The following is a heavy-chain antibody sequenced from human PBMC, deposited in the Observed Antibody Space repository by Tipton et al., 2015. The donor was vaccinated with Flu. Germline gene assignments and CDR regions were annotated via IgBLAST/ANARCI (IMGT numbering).Heavy chain of an antibody. V-gene: IGHV4-4*07. D-gene: IGHD1-7*01. CDR2: IYSTGNT. J-gene: IGHJ4*02. CDR3: ARVSRSGTSHAGYFDY. CDR1: AGSISTYF. Sequence: TLSLTCTVSAGSISTYFWSWIRQPAGKGLEWIGRIYSTGNTNYNPSLNSRVTMSVDTSKNQFSLKLSTVTAADTAVYYSARVSRSGTSHAGYFDYWGQGTLVTVSS.